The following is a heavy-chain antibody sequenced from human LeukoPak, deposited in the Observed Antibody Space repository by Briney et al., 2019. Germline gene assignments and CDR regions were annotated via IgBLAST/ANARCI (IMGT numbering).Heavy chain of an antibody. CDR3: ARALAGNWFDH. CDR1: GFTFSSYA. Sequence: GGSLRLSSAASGFTFSSYAMHWVRQAPGKGLEYVAVISYDGSKKYYADSVKGRFTISRDNSKNTLYLQMNSLRAEDTAVYYCARALAGNWFDHWGQGTLVTVSS. V-gene: IGHV3-30-3*01. J-gene: IGHJ5*02. CDR2: ISYDGSKK.